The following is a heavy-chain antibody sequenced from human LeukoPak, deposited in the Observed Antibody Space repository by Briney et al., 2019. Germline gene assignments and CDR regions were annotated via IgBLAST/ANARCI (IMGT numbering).Heavy chain of an antibody. Sequence: ASVKVSCTASGYTFTSYAMHWVRQAPGQRLEWMGWINAGNGNTKYSQKFQGRVTITRDTSASTAYMELSSLRSEDTAVYYCAREKYSSGWYGYYYYGMDAWGQGTTVTVSS. J-gene: IGHJ6*02. CDR1: GYTFTSYA. D-gene: IGHD6-19*01. V-gene: IGHV1-3*01. CDR2: INAGNGNT. CDR3: AREKYSSGWYGYYYYGMDA.